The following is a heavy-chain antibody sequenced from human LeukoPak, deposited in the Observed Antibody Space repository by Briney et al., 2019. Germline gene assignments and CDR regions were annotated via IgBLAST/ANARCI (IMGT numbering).Heavy chain of an antibody. Sequence: GGSMRLSCAASGSTFSSYAMSWVRQAPGKGLEWVSAIRGSGGSTYYADSVKGRFTISRDDSKNTLYLQMNSLRAEDTAVYYCAKIPQWLVRPYYYHYGMDVWGQGTTVTVSS. V-gene: IGHV3-23*01. D-gene: IGHD6-19*01. CDR2: IRGSGGST. CDR3: AKIPQWLVRPYYYHYGMDV. CDR1: GSTFSSYA. J-gene: IGHJ6*02.